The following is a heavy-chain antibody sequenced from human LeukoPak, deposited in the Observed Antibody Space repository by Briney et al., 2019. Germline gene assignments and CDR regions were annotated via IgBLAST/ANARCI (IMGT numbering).Heavy chain of an antibody. D-gene: IGHD3-10*01. Sequence: GGSLRLSCAASGFTVSSNYMSWVRQAPGKGLEWVSVIYSGGSTYYADSVKGRFTISRDNAKNSLYLQMNSLRAEDTAVYYCARGGVISVLYYFNYWGQGTLVTVSS. CDR2: IYSGGST. CDR3: ARGGVISVLYYFNY. J-gene: IGHJ4*02. V-gene: IGHV3-53*01. CDR1: GFTVSSNY.